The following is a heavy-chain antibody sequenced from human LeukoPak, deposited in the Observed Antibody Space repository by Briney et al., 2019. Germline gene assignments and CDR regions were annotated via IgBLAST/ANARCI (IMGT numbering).Heavy chain of an antibody. V-gene: IGHV1-18*01. D-gene: IGHD4-23*01. CDR2: ISTYNGNT. Sequence: GASVKVSCKASGYTFTSYGISWVRQAPGQGLEWMGWISTYNGNTNYAQKLQGRVTMTTDTSTSTAYMELRSLRSDDTALYYCARDTTVVGDAFDIWGQGTMVTVSS. CDR1: GYTFTSYG. CDR3: ARDTTVVGDAFDI. J-gene: IGHJ3*02.